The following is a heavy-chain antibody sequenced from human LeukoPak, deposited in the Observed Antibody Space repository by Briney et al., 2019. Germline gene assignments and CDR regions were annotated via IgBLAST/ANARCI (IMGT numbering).Heavy chain of an antibody. CDR1: GYTFTGYY. J-gene: IGHJ4*02. V-gene: IGHV1-46*01. CDR2: INPSGGST. CDR3: ARVGEVGYCSGGSCYS. Sequence: GASVKVSCKASGYTFTGYYIHWVRQAPGQGLEWMGIINPSGGSTSYAQKFQGRVTMTRDTSTSTVYMELSSLRSEDTAVYYCARVGEVGYCSGGSCYSWGQGTLVTVSS. D-gene: IGHD2-15*01.